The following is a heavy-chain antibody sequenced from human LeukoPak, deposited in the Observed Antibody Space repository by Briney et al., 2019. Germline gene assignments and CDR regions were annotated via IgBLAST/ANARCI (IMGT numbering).Heavy chain of an antibody. CDR2: ISGSGGST. CDR1: GFTFSSYA. J-gene: IGHJ4*02. Sequence: QPGGSLRLSCAASGFTFSSYAMSWVRQAPGKWLEWVSAISGSGGSTYYADSVKGRFTISRDNSKNTLYLQMNSLRAEDTAVYYCAKARDSSGWCFDYWGQGTLVTVSS. CDR3: AKARDSSGWCFDY. V-gene: IGHV3-23*01. D-gene: IGHD6-19*01.